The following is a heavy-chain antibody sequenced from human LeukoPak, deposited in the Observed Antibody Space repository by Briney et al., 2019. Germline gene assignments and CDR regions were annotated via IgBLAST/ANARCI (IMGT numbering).Heavy chain of an antibody. CDR1: GSTFTVYN. D-gene: IGHD3-3*01. V-gene: IGHV1-2*02. Sequence: AASVKLSCTASGSTFTVYNMYWVRQPPGQGVEWMGRIYPYSGGTNYEQKFQGRGTITMDTPISKAFMELSRLRSDDTAVYYCATVFGDFWSGHHGSDYWGQGTLVTVSS. CDR2: IYPYSGGT. CDR3: ATVFGDFWSGHHGSDY. J-gene: IGHJ4*02.